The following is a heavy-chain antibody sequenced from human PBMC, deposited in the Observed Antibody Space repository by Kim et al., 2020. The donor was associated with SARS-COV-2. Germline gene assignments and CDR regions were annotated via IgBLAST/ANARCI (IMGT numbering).Heavy chain of an antibody. D-gene: IGHD4-17*01. Sequence: SETLSLTCAVSGGSFSGYYWSWIRQPPGKGLEWIGEINHSGSTNYNPSLKSRVTISVDTSKNQFSLKLSSVPAADTAVYYCARTESLRWLHWFDPWGQGTLVTVSS. CDR2: INHSGST. CDR3: ARTESLRWLHWFDP. J-gene: IGHJ5*02. CDR1: GGSFSGYY. V-gene: IGHV4-34*01.